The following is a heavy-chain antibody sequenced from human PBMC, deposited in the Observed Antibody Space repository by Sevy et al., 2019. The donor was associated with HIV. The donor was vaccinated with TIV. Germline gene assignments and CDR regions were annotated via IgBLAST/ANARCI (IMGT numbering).Heavy chain of an antibody. V-gene: IGHV1-18*01. J-gene: IGHJ4*02. CDR1: GYTFTNYR. Sequence: ASVKVSCKAYGYTFTNYRINWVRQAPGQGLEWMGWISPYNGDTNYAQKFQGRVSKTTDTSTTTGYMELRSLRSDGTAVYYCARDSCSGGSCYQSGVCWGQRTLVTVSS. CDR2: ISPYNGDT. D-gene: IGHD2-15*01. CDR3: ARDSCSGGSCYQSGVC.